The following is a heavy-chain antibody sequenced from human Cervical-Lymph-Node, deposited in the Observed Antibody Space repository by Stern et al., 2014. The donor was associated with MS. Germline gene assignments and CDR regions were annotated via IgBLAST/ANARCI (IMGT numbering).Heavy chain of an antibody. CDR1: GFTFSNYV. Sequence: EVQLVEYGGGLVQPGGSLRLSCAASGFTFSNYVMHWVRQAPGKGLLWVSRIKGDATTITYADSVKGRFTISRDNAKNTLYLQMNSLRAEDTAVYYCVRAQNYGMDVWGQGTTVTVSS. CDR2: IKGDATTI. J-gene: IGHJ6*02. V-gene: IGHV3-74*03. CDR3: VRAQNYGMDV.